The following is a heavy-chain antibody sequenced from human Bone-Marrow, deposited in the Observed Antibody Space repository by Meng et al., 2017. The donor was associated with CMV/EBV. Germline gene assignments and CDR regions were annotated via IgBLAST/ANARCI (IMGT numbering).Heavy chain of an antibody. D-gene: IGHD4-11*01. Sequence: ASVKVSCKASGYTFTSYYMHWVRQAPGQGLEWMGIINPSGGSTSYAQKFQGRVTMTRDTSTSTAYMELSRLRSDDTAVYYCARGLQPPIPGDIWGQGTMVTVSS. CDR1: GYTFTSYY. V-gene: IGHV1-46*01. CDR2: INPSGGST. CDR3: ARGLQPPIPGDI. J-gene: IGHJ3*02.